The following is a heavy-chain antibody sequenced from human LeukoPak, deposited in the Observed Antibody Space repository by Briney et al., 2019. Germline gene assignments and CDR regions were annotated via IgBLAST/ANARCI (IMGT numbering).Heavy chain of an antibody. V-gene: IGHV3-23*01. Sequence: GGSLRLSCAASGFTFSNYCMSWVRQAPGKGLEWVSTISAGGGSTYYADSVTGRFTISRDNSKNTLYLQMNSLRAEDTAVYYCAKHTYYYGSGTHLDYWGQGTLVTVSS. CDR2: ISAGGGST. CDR1: GFTFSNYC. D-gene: IGHD3-10*01. J-gene: IGHJ4*02. CDR3: AKHTYYYGSGTHLDY.